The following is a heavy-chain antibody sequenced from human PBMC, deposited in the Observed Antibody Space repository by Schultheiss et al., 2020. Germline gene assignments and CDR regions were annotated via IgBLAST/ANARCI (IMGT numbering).Heavy chain of an antibody. CDR2: INHSGST. CDR3: ARGTGYCSGGSCYTFDY. V-gene: IGHV4-39*07. D-gene: IGHD2-15*01. J-gene: IGHJ4*02. CDR1: GGSISSSSYY. Sequence: SQTLSLTCTVSGGSISSSSYYWGWIRQPPGKGLEWIGEINHSGSTNYNPSLKSRVTISVDTSKNQFSLKLSSVTAADTAVYYCARGTGYCSGGSCYTFDYWGQGTLVTVSS.